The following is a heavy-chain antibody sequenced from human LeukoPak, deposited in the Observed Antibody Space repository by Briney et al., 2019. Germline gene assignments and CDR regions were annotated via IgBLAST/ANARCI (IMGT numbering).Heavy chain of an antibody. J-gene: IGHJ6*02. CDR3: ARAGLYCGGDCYYYGMDV. V-gene: IGHV4-34*01. CDR1: GGSFSGYY. D-gene: IGHD2-21*01. CDR2: INHSGST. Sequence: SETLSLTCAVYGGSFSGYYWSWIRQPPGKGLEWIGEINHSGSTNYNPSLKSRVTISVDTSKNQFPLKLSSVTAADTAVYYCARAGLYCGGDCYYYGMDVWGQGTTVTVSS.